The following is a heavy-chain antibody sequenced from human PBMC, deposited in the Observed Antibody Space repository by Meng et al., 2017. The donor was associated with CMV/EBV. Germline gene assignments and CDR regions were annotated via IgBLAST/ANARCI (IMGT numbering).Heavy chain of an antibody. CDR1: VGSFSGDY. CDR2: INHSGST. V-gene: IGHV4-34*01. Sequence: HVPLQELGAGLFKPTATLSLICAVYVGSFSGDYWTWIRQPPGKGLEWIGEINHSGSTNYNPSLKSRVTISVDTSKNQFSLKLSSVTAADTAVYYCARGVGGWFDPWGQGTLVTVSS. J-gene: IGHJ5*02. D-gene: IGHD1-26*01. CDR3: ARGVGGWFDP.